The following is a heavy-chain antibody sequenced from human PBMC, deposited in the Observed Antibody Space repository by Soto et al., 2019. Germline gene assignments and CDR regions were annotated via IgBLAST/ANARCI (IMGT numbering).Heavy chain of an antibody. CDR1: GFIFSNYV. CDR2: MSYDGTTK. Sequence: QVQLVESGGGVVQPGRSLRLSCAASGFIFSNYVMYWVRQAPGKGLEWVAFMSYDGTTKYYADSVKARFTISRDNSKNTLFLLMNNLSPEDTGVYYCAREVLWSRYFDYWGQGTLVTVSS. CDR3: AREVLWSRYFDY. V-gene: IGHV3-30-3*01. J-gene: IGHJ4*02. D-gene: IGHD2-21*01.